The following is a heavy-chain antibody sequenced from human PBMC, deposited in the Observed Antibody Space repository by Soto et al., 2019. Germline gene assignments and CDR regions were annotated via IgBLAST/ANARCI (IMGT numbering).Heavy chain of an antibody. CDR2: ITGSDGRT. J-gene: IGHJ4*02. CDR1: EFTFKNYA. Sequence: HLVESGGGLFQPGGSLRISCTASEFTFKNYAMTWVRQAPGKGLEWVSLITGSDGRTYYADSVKGRFTISRDNSKNTLFLQMDSLRPEDTALYYCAKATYDTTFYTSSLDNWGQGTLVTVSS. D-gene: IGHD3-22*01. CDR3: AKATYDTTFYTSSLDN. V-gene: IGHV3-23*04.